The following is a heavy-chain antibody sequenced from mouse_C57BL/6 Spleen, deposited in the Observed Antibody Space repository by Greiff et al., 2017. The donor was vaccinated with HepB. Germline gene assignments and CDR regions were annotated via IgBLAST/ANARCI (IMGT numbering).Heavy chain of an antibody. CDR2: ISYDGSN. CDR1: GYSITSGYY. CDR3: AREGSYYGNPYYFDY. V-gene: IGHV3-6*01. J-gene: IGHJ2*01. Sequence: EVQVVESGPGLVKPSQSLSLTCSVPGYSITSGYYWNWIRQFPGNKLEWMGYISYDGSNNYNPSLKNRISITRDTSKNQFFLKLNSVTTEDTATYYCAREGSYYGNPYYFDYWGQGTTLTVSS. D-gene: IGHD2-10*01.